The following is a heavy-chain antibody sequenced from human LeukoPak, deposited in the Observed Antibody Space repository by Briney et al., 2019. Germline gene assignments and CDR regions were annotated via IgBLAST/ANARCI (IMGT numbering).Heavy chain of an antibody. J-gene: IGHJ4*02. CDR3: ATHCSGTTCHRDY. CDR1: GFSFSSFA. D-gene: IGHD2-2*01. CDR2: IRYDGSEK. V-gene: IGHV3-30*02. Sequence: GGSLRLSCAASGFSFSSFAMHWVRQAPGKGLEWVAFIRYDGSEKYHADSVKGRLTISRDNSKNTLYLEMNSLRVVDTGVYYCATHCSGTTCHRDYWGQGTLVTVSS.